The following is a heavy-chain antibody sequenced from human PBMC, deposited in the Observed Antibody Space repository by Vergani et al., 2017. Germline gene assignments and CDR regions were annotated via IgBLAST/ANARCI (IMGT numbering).Heavy chain of an antibody. Sequence: QVQLVESGGGVVQPGRSLRLSCAASGFTFSSYGMHWVRQAPGKGLEWLAVISYDGSNKYYADSVKGRFTISRDNSKNTLYLQMNSLRAEDTAVYYCAKDHDGYLDYWGQGTLVTVSS. CDR3: AKDHDGYLDY. CDR2: ISYDGSNK. J-gene: IGHJ4*02. CDR1: GFTFSSYG. V-gene: IGHV3-30*18. D-gene: IGHD3-16*01.